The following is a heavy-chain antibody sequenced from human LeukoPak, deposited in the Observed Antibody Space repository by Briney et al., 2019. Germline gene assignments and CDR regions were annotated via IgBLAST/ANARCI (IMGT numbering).Heavy chain of an antibody. D-gene: IGHD3-9*01. V-gene: IGHV4-59*01. CDR3: ARGGYYDIMTGPSDY. CDR2: IYYSGST. CDR1: GGSISSYY. J-gene: IGHJ4*02. Sequence: SETLSLTCTVSGGSISSYYWSWIRQSPGKGLEWIGYIYYSGSTNYNPSLKSRVTISVDTSKNQFSLELSSVTAADTAVYYCARGGYYDIMTGPSDYWGQGTLVTVSS.